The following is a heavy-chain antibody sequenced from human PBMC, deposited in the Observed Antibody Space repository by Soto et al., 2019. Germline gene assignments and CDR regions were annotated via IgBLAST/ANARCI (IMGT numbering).Heavy chain of an antibody. CDR1: GFTFRTYA. J-gene: IGHJ3*02. V-gene: IGHV3-23*01. Sequence: GGSLRLSCVASGFTFRTYAMSWVRQAPGKGLKWVAGMSAGGAGTYYADSVKGRFTISRDNSKNTLYLQMNSLRAEDTAVYYCAKVGPGYAFDIWGQGTMVPSPQ. CDR3: AKVGPGYAFDI. CDR2: MSAGGAGT. D-gene: IGHD3-16*01.